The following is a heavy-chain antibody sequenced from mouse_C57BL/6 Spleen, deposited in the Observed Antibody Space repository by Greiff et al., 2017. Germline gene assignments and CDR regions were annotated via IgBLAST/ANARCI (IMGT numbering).Heavy chain of an antibody. V-gene: IGHV1-50*01. CDR3: ARTYYGSSPAWFAY. CDR1: GYTFTSYW. Sequence: VQLQQPGAELVKPGASVKLSCKASGYTFTSYWMQWVKQRPGQGLEWIGEIDPSDSYTNYNQKFKGKSTLTVDKSSSTAYMQLSSLTSEDSAVDYCARTYYGSSPAWFAYWGQGTLVTVSA. J-gene: IGHJ3*01. CDR2: IDPSDSYT. D-gene: IGHD1-1*01.